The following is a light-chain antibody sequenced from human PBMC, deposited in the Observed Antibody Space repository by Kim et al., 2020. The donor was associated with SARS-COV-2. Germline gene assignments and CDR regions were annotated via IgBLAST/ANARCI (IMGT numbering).Light chain of an antibody. V-gene: IGLV2-8*01. Sequence: GQSVTISCPGTSSDVGGYTYVSWYQHHPGKAPKLMIYDVTKRPSGVPDRFSGSKSGNTASLTVSGLQAEDEADYYCGSYVGNNNFVFGTGTKVTVL. CDR2: DVT. CDR3: GSYVGNNNFV. J-gene: IGLJ1*01. CDR1: SSDVGGYTY.